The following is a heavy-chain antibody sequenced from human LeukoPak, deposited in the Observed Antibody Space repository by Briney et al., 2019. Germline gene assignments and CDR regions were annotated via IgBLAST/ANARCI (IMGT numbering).Heavy chain of an antibody. J-gene: IGHJ4*02. CDR1: GFTFSSYS. Sequence: GGSLRPSCAASGFTFSSYSMIWVRQAPGKGLEWVSSISSSGTYIEYADSVKGRFTISRDNAENSLNLQMNSLRAEDTAVYYCARDRGVTTSGYFDHWGRGTLVTVSS. D-gene: IGHD4-17*01. V-gene: IGHV3-21*01. CDR3: ARDRGVTTSGYFDH. CDR2: ISSSGTYI.